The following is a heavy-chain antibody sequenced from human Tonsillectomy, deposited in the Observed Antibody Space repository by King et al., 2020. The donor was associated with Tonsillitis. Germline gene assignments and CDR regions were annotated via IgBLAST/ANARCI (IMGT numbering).Heavy chain of an antibody. CDR2: IYDSGST. J-gene: IGHJ4*02. V-gene: IGHV4-59*01. D-gene: IGHD6-13*01. CDR1: GGSISSYY. CDR3: ARGSNTAAAGTGYYFDY. Sequence: VQLVESGPGLVKPSETLSLTCTVSGGSISSYYWSWIRQPPGKGLEWIGYIYDSGSTNYNPSLKSRGTISVDTSKNQLSLKLSSVTAADTAVYYCARGSNTAAAGTGYYFDYWGQGTLVTVSS.